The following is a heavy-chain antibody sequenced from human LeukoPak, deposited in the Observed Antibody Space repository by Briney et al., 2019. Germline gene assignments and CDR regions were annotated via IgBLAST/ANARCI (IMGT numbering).Heavy chain of an antibody. J-gene: IGHJ4*02. Sequence: PGGSLRLSCVASGFTFSTYWMTWARQAPGKGLVWVSDMNADGSNTRYADSVRGRFTISRDNAKNSLYLQMNSLRAEDTAVYYCARSYDFWSGPGGYWGQGTLVTVSS. D-gene: IGHD3-3*01. CDR3: ARSYDFWSGPGGY. CDR1: GFTFSTYW. CDR2: MNADGSNT. V-gene: IGHV3-74*01.